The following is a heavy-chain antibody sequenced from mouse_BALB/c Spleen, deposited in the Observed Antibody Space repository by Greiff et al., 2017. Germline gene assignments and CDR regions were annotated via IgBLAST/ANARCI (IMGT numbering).Heavy chain of an antibody. J-gene: IGHJ4*01. CDR2: IDPANGNT. CDR1: GFNIKDTY. D-gene: IGHD2-10*01. CDR3: TICAYYPCYAMDY. V-gene: IGHV14-3*02. Sequence: EVQLQQSGAELVKPGASVKLSCTASGFNIKDTYMHWVKQRPEQGLEWIGRIDPANGNTKYDPKFQGKATITADTSSNTAYLQLSSLTSEDTAVYYCTICAYYPCYAMDYWGQGTSVTVSS.